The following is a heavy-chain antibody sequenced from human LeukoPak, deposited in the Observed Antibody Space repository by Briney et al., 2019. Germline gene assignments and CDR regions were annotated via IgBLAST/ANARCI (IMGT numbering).Heavy chain of an antibody. V-gene: IGHV4-39*07. CDR1: GGSISSSSYY. J-gene: IGHJ4*02. D-gene: IGHD5-12*01. CDR2: IYYSGST. CDR3: ARDSPDSGYDCAWDY. Sequence: SETLSLTCTVSGGSISSSSYYWGWIRQPPGKGLEWIGSIYYSGSTYYNPSLKSRVTISVDTSKNQFSLKLSSVTAADTAVYYCARDSPDSGYDCAWDYWGQGTLITVSS.